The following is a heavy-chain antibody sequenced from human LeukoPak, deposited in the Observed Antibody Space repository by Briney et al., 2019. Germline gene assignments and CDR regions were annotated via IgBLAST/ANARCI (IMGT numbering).Heavy chain of an antibody. Sequence: PGGSLRLSCAASGFTFSSYGMSWVRQAPGKGLEWVSSISSSSSYIYYADSVKGRFTISRDNSKNTLYLQMNSLRAEDTAVYYCAKDLRSTLWLPYWGQGTLVTVSS. CDR3: AKDLRSTLWLPY. D-gene: IGHD3-10*01. CDR1: GFTFSSYG. CDR2: ISSSSSYI. V-gene: IGHV3-21*04. J-gene: IGHJ4*02.